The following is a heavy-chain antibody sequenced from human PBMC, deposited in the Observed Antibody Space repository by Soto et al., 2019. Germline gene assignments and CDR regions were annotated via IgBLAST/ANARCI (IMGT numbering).Heavy chain of an antibody. D-gene: IGHD3-10*01. CDR2: IYYSGST. J-gene: IGHJ5*02. CDR1: GGSISSYY. CDR3: ARDYYGSGSYVNWFDP. Sequence: ETLSLTCTVSGGSISSYYWSWIRQPPGKGLEWIGYIYYSGSTNYNPSLKSRVTISVDTSKNQFSLKLSSVTAADTAVYYCARDYYGSGSYVNWFDPWGQGTLVTVSS. V-gene: IGHV4-59*01.